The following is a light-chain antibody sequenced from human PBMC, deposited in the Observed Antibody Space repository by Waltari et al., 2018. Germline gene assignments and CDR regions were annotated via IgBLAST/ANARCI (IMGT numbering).Light chain of an antibody. CDR1: HRVNSAY. V-gene: IGKV3-20*01. CDR2: GTS. CDR3: HQYHNSPQT. J-gene: IGKJ1*01. Sequence: EIELTQSPGTLHLSQGDRPPLSCRASHRVNSAYLAWYQQKRGQAPRLLIYGTSTRATGISERFSGSGSGTDFILTISRLEPEDFAIYYCHQYHNSPQTFGQGTKVEI.